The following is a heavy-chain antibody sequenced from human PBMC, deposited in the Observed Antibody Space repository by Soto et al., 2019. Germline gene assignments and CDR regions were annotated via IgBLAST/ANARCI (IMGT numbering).Heavy chain of an antibody. CDR3: AHRQTFGEFKLDC. CDR2: IYWDDDK. J-gene: IGHJ4*02. V-gene: IGHV2-5*02. D-gene: IGHD3-10*01. Sequence: QITLRESGPTLVKPTQTLTLTCTFSGFSLRTTGVGVGWIRQPPGKALEWLALIYWDDDKRYSPSLRIRLTNTKDTSKNHVVLTMTNMDPVDAATYYCAHRQTFGEFKLDCWGQGTLVTVSS. CDR1: GFSLRTTGVG.